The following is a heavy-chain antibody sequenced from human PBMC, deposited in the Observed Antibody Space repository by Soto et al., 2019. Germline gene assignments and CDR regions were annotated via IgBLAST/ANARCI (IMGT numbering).Heavy chain of an antibody. CDR3: ARRAETNGWNGFGADKYYFDF. Sequence: TNSVAEGNIISLGYCWISKQQHPGKGLEWIGYIYYSGSTYYNPSLKSRVTISVDTSKNQFSLKLSSVTAADTAVYYCARRAETNGWNGFGADKYYFDFWGQGNLVS. CDR2: IYYSGST. V-gene: IGHV4-31*03. D-gene: IGHD1-1*01. J-gene: IGHJ4*02. CDR1: EGNIISLGYC.